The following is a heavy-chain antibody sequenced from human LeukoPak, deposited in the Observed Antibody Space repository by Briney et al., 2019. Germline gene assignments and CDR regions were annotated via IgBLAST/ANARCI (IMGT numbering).Heavy chain of an antibody. CDR3: ARDRAWNYFDY. CDR2: IKPDGSAE. Sequence: GGSLRLSCATSGFTFSSNWMSWVRHVPGRGLDWVANIKPDGSAEYYAASVKGRFTVSRDNAKNSLYLQMDSLRAEDTAVYYCARDRAWNYFDYWGQGTLVTVSS. CDR1: GFTFSSNW. D-gene: IGHD3-3*01. J-gene: IGHJ4*02. V-gene: IGHV3-7*01.